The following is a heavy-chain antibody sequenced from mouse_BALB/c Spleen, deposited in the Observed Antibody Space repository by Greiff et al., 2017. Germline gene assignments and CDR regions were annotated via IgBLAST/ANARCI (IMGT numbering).Heavy chain of an antibody. CDR1: GFSLTSYG. CDR3: ARDRDYGSNPFAY. J-gene: IGHJ3*01. D-gene: IGHD1-1*01. CDR2: IWAGGST. Sequence: QVQLKESGPGLVAPSQSLSITCTVSGFSLTSYGVHWVRQPPGKGLEWLGVIWAGGSTNYNSALMSRLSISKDNSKSQVFLKMNSLQTDDTAMYYCARDRDYGSNPFAYWGQGTLVTVSA. V-gene: IGHV2-9*02.